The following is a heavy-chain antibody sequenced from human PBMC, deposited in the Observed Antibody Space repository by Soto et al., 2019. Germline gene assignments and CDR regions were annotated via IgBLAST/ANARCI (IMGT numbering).Heavy chain of an antibody. D-gene: IGHD6-19*01. CDR1: GGSLNNFY. Sequence: SETLSLTCSVSGGSLNNFYWNWIRQTAGKGLEWIGRIHASGNANYNPSLKSRATLSVDTSKNQFSLKVRSVTAADTAVYYCARSSHKESWFDPWGQGTLVTVSS. V-gene: IGHV4-4*07. CDR3: ARSSHKESWFDP. J-gene: IGHJ5*02. CDR2: IHASGNA.